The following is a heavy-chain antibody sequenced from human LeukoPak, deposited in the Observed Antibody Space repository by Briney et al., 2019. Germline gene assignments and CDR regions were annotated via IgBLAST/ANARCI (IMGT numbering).Heavy chain of an antibody. CDR3: ARATTVTTVWYYYGMDV. CDR1: GYTFTSYA. Sequence: ASVKVSRKASGYTFTSYAMHWVRQAPGQRLEWMGWINAGNGNAKYSQKFQGRVTITRDTSASTAYMELSSLRSEDTAVYYCARATTVTTVWYYYGMDVWGQGTTVTVSS. V-gene: IGHV1-3*01. CDR2: INAGNGNA. D-gene: IGHD4-17*01. J-gene: IGHJ6*02.